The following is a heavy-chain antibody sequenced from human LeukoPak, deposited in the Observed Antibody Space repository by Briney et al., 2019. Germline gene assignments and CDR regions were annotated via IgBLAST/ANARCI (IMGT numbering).Heavy chain of an antibody. V-gene: IGHV3-49*04. J-gene: IGHJ4*02. CDR3: TREATSSGWYIDY. Sequence: GGSLRLSCAAFGFTVSSNYISWVRQAPGKGLEWVGFIRSKAYGGTTEYAASVKGRFTISRDDSKSIAYLQMNSLKTEDTAVYYCTREATSSGWYIDYWGQGTLVTVSS. CDR2: IRSKAYGGTT. CDR1: GFTVSSNY. D-gene: IGHD6-19*01.